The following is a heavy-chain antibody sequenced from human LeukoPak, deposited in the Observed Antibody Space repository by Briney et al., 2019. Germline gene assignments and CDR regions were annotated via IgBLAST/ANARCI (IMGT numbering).Heavy chain of an antibody. Sequence: NIKQDGSEKYYVDSVKGRFTISRDNAKNSLYLQMNSLRAEDTAVYYCARERVEYSSSCFDYWGQGTLVTVSS. J-gene: IGHJ4*02. CDR3: ARERVEYSSSCFDY. V-gene: IGHV3-7*01. CDR2: IKQDGSEK. D-gene: IGHD6-13*01.